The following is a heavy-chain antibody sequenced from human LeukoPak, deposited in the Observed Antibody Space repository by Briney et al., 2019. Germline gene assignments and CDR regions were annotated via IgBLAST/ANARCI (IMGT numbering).Heavy chain of an antibody. CDR2: IYYSGST. Sequence: SETLSLTCTVSGGSISSYYWSWIRQPPGKGLEWIGYIYYSGSTYYNPSLKSRVTISVDTSKNQFSLKLSSVTAADTAVYYCTRVRIEVVTEWNYYYYMDVWGKGTTVTVSS. V-gene: IGHV4-59*08. J-gene: IGHJ6*03. CDR3: TRVRIEVVTEWNYYYYMDV. D-gene: IGHD2-15*01. CDR1: GGSISSYY.